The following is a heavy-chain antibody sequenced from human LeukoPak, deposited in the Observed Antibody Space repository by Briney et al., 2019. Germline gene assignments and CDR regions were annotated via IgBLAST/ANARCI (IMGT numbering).Heavy chain of an antibody. CDR1: GFTFSSYA. D-gene: IGHD3-10*01. J-gene: IGHJ4*02. CDR3: AKDQDYYGSGSYKPLFDY. V-gene: IGHV3-23*01. Sequence: PGGSLRLSCAASGFTFSSYAMSWVRQAPGKGLEWVSAISGSGGSTYYADSVKGRFTISRDNSKNTLYLQMNSLRAEDTAVYYCAKDQDYYGSGSYKPLFDYWGQGTLDTVSS. CDR2: ISGSGGST.